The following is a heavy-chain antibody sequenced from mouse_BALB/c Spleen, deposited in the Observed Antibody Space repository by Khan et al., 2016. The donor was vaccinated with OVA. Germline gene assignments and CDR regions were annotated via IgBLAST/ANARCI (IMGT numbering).Heavy chain of an antibody. D-gene: IGHD1-1*01. Sequence: QIQLVQSGAELAKPGASVKMSCKASGYTFINYWILWIKQRPGQGLEWIGYINPSTGYTEYNQNFKDKATLTADLSSSTAYMQLSSLTSEDSAVYYCARRGLRWDFDYWGQGTTLTVSS. CDR2: INPSTGYT. CDR3: ARRGLRWDFDY. J-gene: IGHJ2*01. CDR1: GYTFINYW. V-gene: IGHV1-7*01.